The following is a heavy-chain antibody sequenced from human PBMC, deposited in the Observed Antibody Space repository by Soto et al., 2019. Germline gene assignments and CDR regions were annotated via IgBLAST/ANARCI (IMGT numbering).Heavy chain of an antibody. CDR2: IIPIFGTA. V-gene: IGHV1-69*13. CDR3: ARDRFSVAGNYYYYYGMEV. Sequence: ASVKVSCKASGGTFSSYAISWVRQAPGQGLEWMGGIIPIFGTANYAQKFQGRVTITADESTSTAYMELSSLRSEDTAVYYCARDRFSVAGNYYYYYGMEVWGQGTTVTVSS. CDR1: GGTFSSYA. D-gene: IGHD6-19*01. J-gene: IGHJ6*02.